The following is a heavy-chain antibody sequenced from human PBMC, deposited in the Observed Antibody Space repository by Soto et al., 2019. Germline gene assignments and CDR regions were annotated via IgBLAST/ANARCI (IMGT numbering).Heavy chain of an antibody. CDR3: ARHGPSAPRGVLDA. CDR1: DGSISSSSHY. J-gene: IGHJ5*02. Sequence: QLQLQESGPGLVKPSETLSLTCSVSDGSISSSSHYWGWIRQPPGRGLEWIGSIYYSGSTYYNPSLKRRVIMSVDTSKNQFSLRLSSVTAADTGIYYCARHGPSAPRGVLDAWGQGTPVTVFS. V-gene: IGHV4-39*01. D-gene: IGHD3-10*01. CDR2: IYYSGST.